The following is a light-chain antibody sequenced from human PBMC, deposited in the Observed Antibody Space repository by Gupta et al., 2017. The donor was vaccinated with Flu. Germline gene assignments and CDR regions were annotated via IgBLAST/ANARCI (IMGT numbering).Light chain of an antibody. CDR3: AAGDDSLSGDV. V-gene: IGLV1-44*01. CDR2: SDN. Sequence: RVTISCSGSSSNIGSNTVNCDQQLAGTAPKVLIYSDNQRPSGVPDRFSASKSGTSASLAVSGLQSEDEADYYCAAGDDSLSGDVFGGGTKLTVL. CDR1: SSNIGSNT. J-gene: IGLJ3*02.